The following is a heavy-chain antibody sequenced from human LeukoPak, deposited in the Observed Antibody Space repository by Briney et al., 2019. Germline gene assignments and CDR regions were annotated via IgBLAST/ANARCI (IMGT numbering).Heavy chain of an antibody. D-gene: IGHD6-6*01. CDR1: GFTFSSCS. CDR2: ISSSSSYI. Sequence: PGGSLRLSCAASGFTFSSCSMNWVRQAPGKGLEWVSSISSSSSYIYYADSVKGRFTISRDNAKNSLYLQMNSLRAEDTAVYYCARDVHPSSSSDRREHPWGQGTLVTVSS. CDR3: ARDVHPSSSSDRREHP. J-gene: IGHJ5*02. V-gene: IGHV3-21*01.